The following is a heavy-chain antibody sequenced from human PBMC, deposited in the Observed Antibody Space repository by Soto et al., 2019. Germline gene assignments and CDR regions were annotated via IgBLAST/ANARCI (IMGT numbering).Heavy chain of an antibody. Sequence: EVQLVESGGGLVKPGGSLRLSCAASGFTFSSYSMNWVRQAPGKGLEWVSSISSSSSYIYYADSVKGRFTISRDNAKNTLYLQMNSLRAEDTAVCYCARVTYSNPSDYWGQGTLVTVSS. CDR3: ARVTYSNPSDY. CDR1: GFTFSSYS. J-gene: IGHJ4*02. CDR2: ISSSSSYI. D-gene: IGHD4-4*01. V-gene: IGHV3-21*01.